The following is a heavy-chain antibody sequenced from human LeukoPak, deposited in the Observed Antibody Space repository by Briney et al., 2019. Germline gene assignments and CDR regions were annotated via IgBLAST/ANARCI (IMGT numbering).Heavy chain of an antibody. CDR2: ISSSSSYI. Sequence: GSLSLSFAASGFTFSSYSMNWVRPAPGKGLEWVSSISSSSSYIYYADSVKGRFTISRDNAKNSLYLQMNSLRAEDTAVYYCARGPGQTFDYWGQGTLVTVSS. V-gene: IGHV3-21*01. J-gene: IGHJ4*02. CDR1: GFTFSSYS. CDR3: ARGPGQTFDY.